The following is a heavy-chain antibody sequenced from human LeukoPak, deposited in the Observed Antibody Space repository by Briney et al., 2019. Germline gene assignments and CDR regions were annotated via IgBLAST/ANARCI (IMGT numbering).Heavy chain of an antibody. CDR1: GYTFTGYY. J-gene: IGHJ6*04. CDR2: INPNSDGT. CDR3: ARGEGYSSSWYRPDYYYYGMDV. Sequence: GASVKVSCKASGYTFTGYYMHWVRQAPGQGLEWMGWINPNSDGTNYAQKFQGWVTMTRDTSISTAYMELSRLRSDDTAVYYCARGEGYSSSWYRPDYYYYGMDVWGKGTTVTVSS. D-gene: IGHD6-13*01. V-gene: IGHV1-2*04.